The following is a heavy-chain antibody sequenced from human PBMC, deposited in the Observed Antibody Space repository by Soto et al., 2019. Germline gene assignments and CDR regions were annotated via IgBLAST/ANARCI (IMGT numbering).Heavy chain of an antibody. CDR1: GGTFSSYA. Sequence: SVKVSCKASGGTFSSYAISWVLQAPGQGLEWMGGIIPIFGTANYAQKFQGRVTITADESTSTAYMELSSLRSEDTAVYYCARDRRDGYNFGYYYYGMDVWGQGTTVTVSS. CDR2: IIPIFGTA. J-gene: IGHJ6*02. D-gene: IGHD5-12*01. V-gene: IGHV1-69*13. CDR3: ARDRRDGYNFGYYYYGMDV.